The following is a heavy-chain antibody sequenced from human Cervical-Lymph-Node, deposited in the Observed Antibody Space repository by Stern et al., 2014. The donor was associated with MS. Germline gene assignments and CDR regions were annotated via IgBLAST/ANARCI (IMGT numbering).Heavy chain of an antibody. CDR2: TYYRSKWYN. D-gene: IGHD6-19*01. J-gene: IGHJ4*02. CDR3: ARAGHSSGWGGLDY. CDR1: GDSVSSNSAA. Sequence: QVQLQQSGPGLVKPSQTLSLTCAISGDSVSSNSAAWNWLRQSPSRGLEWLGRTYYRSKWYNDYAVSVKSRIIINPDTSKNQFSLQLNSVTPEDTAVYYCARAGHSSGWGGLDYWGQGTLVTVSS. V-gene: IGHV6-1*01.